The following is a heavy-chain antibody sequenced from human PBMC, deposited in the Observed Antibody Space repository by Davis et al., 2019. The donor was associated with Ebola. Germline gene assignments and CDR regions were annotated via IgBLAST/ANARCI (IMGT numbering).Heavy chain of an antibody. CDR3: ASTPPDFWSEGGMDV. CDR1: GFTFSSYS. J-gene: IGHJ6*04. V-gene: IGHV3-21*01. D-gene: IGHD3-3*01. Sequence: GESLKISCAASGFTFSSYSMNWVRQAPGKGLEWVSSISSSSSYIYYADSVKGRFTISRDNAKNSLYLQMNSLRAEDTAVYYCASTPPDFWSEGGMDVWGKGTTVTVSS. CDR2: ISSSSSYI.